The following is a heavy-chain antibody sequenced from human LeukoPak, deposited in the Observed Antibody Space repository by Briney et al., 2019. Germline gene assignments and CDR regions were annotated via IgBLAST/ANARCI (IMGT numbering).Heavy chain of an antibody. J-gene: IGHJ4*02. Sequence: GGSLRLSCAASGFTFSSYWMHWVRQAPRKGLVWVSRINSDGSSTSYADSVKGRFTISRDNAKNTLYLQMNSLRAEDTAVYYCARVRSIAAAGTYGYWGQGTLVTVSS. CDR3: ARVRSIAAAGTYGY. CDR2: INSDGSST. D-gene: IGHD6-13*01. V-gene: IGHV3-74*01. CDR1: GFTFSSYW.